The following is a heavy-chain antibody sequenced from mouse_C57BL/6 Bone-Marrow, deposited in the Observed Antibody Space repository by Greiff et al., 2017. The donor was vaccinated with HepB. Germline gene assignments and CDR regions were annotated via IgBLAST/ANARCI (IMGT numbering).Heavy chain of an antibody. V-gene: IGHV7-1*01. CDR3: ARDADYGSNYWYFDV. Sequence: EVKLVESGGGLVQSGRSLRLSCATSGFTFSDFYMEWVRQAPGKGLEWIAASRNKANDYTTEYSVSVKGRFIVSRDTSQSILYLQMNALRAEDTAIYYCARDADYGSNYWYFDVWGTGTTVTVSS. J-gene: IGHJ1*03. CDR2: SRNKANDYTT. D-gene: IGHD1-1*01. CDR1: GFTFSDFY.